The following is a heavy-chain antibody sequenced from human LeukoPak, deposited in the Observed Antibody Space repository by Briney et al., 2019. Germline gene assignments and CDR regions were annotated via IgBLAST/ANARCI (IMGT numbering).Heavy chain of an antibody. D-gene: IGHD3-10*01. CDR2: IIPIFGTA. CDR1: GGTFSSYA. V-gene: IGHV1-69*13. J-gene: IGHJ5*02. CDR3: ARAPDYYGSGSGWFDP. Sequence: ASVKVSCKASGGTFSSYAISWVRQAPGQGLEWMGGIIPIFGTANYAQKFQGRVTITADESTSTAYMELSSLRSEDTAVYYCARAPDYYGSGSGWFDPWGQGTLVTVSS.